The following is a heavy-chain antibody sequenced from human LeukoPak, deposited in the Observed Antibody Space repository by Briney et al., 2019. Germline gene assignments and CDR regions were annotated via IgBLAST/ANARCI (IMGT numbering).Heavy chain of an antibody. J-gene: IGHJ5*02. CDR2: IYTSGST. D-gene: IGHD6-13*01. CDR1: GGSISSGSYY. CDR3: ARGCGQQLSYWFDP. Sequence: PSQTLSLTCTVSGGSISSGSYYWSWIRQPAGKGLEWIGRIYTSGSTNYNPSLKSRVTISVDTSKNQFSLKLSSVTAADTAVYYCARGCGQQLSYWFDPWGQGTLVTVSS. V-gene: IGHV4-61*02.